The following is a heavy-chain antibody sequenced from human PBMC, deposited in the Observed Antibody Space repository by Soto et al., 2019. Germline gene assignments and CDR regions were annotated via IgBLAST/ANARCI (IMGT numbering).Heavy chain of an antibody. J-gene: IGHJ4*02. CDR1: GGSIGINY. CDR2: VYNSGST. Sequence: SETLSLTCTVSGGSIGINYWTWIRPPPGKGLEWIGYVYNSGSTTYNPSLKSRVTISEDTSKSQFSLKVNSMTAADTAVYYCARYRREAVAGYTLYNWGQGMLVTVSS. V-gene: IGHV4-59*01. CDR3: ARYRREAVAGYTLYN. D-gene: IGHD6-13*01.